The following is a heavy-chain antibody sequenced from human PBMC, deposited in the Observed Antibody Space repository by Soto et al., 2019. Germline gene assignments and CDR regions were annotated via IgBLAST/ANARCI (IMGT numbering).Heavy chain of an antibody. Sequence: GGSLRLSCAASGFTFSTFDMSWVRQPPGKGLEWVSVISGRDDSANYADSVKGRFTISKDKSSNTLYLKMNNLRAEDTAVYYCVKGAWLDYWGQGTLVTVSS. CDR1: GFTFSTFD. J-gene: IGHJ4*02. CDR3: VKGAWLDY. D-gene: IGHD6-19*01. CDR2: ISGRDDSA. V-gene: IGHV3-23*01.